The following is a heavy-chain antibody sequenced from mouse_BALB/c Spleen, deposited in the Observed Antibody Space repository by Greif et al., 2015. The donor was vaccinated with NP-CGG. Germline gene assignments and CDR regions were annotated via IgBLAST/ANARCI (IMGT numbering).Heavy chain of an antibody. D-gene: IGHD1-1*01. Sequence: EVMLVESGGGLVQPGGSLKLSCAASGFDFSRYWMSWVRQAPGKGLEWIGEINPDSSTINYTPSLKDKFIISRDNAKNTLYLQMSKVRSEDTALYYCAKLLRSLYAMDYWGQGTSVTVSS. CDR1: GFDFSRYW. CDR3: AKLLRSLYAMDY. J-gene: IGHJ4*01. CDR2: INPDSSTI. V-gene: IGHV4-1*02.